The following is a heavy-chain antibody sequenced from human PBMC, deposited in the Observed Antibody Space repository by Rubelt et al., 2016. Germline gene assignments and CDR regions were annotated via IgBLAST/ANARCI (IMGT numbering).Heavy chain of an antibody. CDR2: ISTSGSTI. CDR3: ARSYCSGGSCYFVADY. V-gene: IGHV3-48*01. Sequence: SFSMSWVRQVPGKGLEWVSWISTSGSTIFYADSVKGRFTISRDNAKSSLYLQMSSLRVEDTAVYYCARSYCSGGSCYFVADYWGQGNMVIVYS. CDR1: SFS. J-gene: IGHJ4*02. D-gene: IGHD2-15*01.